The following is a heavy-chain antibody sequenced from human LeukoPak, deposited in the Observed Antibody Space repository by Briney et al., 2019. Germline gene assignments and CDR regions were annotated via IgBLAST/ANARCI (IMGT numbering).Heavy chain of an antibody. J-gene: IGHJ4*02. V-gene: IGHV3-20*04. CDR1: GFTFDDYG. Sequence: GGPLRLSCAASGFTFDDYGMSWVRQAPGKGLEWVSGINWNGGSTGYADSLKGRFTISRDNANNSLYLQMNSLRVEDTALYYCARGSYYDTSGHYAFWGQGTLVTVSS. D-gene: IGHD3-22*01. CDR3: ARGSYYDTSGHYAF. CDR2: INWNGGST.